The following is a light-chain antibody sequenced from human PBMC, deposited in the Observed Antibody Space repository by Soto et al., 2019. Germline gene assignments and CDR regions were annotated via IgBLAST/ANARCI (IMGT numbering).Light chain of an antibody. Sequence: EIVLTQSPGILSFSPGERVTLSCRASQSVSNNYLAWYQQRSGQAPRLLMYGASRRATGIPDRFSGSGSGTDFTLTINRLEPEDFAVYYCQQYNNWPYTFGQGTKLEIK. CDR1: QSVSNNY. V-gene: IGKV3-20*01. J-gene: IGKJ2*01. CDR2: GAS. CDR3: QQYNNWPYT.